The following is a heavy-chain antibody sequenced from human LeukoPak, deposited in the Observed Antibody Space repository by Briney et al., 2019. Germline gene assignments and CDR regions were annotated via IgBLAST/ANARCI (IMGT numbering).Heavy chain of an antibody. CDR3: AREWELATTGNYYYYYGMDV. J-gene: IGHJ6*02. Sequence: ASVKVSCKASGYTFTGYYMHWVRQAPGQGLEWMGWINPNSGGTNYAQKFQGRVTMTRDTSISTAYMELSRLRSDDTAVYCCAREWELATTGNYYYYYGMDVWGQGTTVTVSS. CDR2: INPNSGGT. V-gene: IGHV1-2*02. CDR1: GYTFTGYY. D-gene: IGHD1-26*01.